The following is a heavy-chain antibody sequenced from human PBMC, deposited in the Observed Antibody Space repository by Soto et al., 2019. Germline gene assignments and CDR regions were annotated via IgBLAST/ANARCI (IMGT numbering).Heavy chain of an antibody. Sequence: SETLSLTCAVCGGSFSDYYWTWIRQSPGKGLEWIGEINRSGSTNYSPSLKSRVTISADTSKNQFSLKLTSVTAADTAVYYCASGRYSGGVGATNPSHWGQGALVTVSS. CDR2: INRSGST. J-gene: IGHJ4*02. CDR1: GGSFSDYY. CDR3: ASGRYSGGVGATNPSH. V-gene: IGHV4-34*01. D-gene: IGHD1-26*01.